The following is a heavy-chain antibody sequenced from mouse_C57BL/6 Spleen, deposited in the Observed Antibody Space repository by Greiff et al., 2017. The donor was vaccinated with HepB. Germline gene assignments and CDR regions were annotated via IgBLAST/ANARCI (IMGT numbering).Heavy chain of an antibody. CDR2: ISDGGSYT. CDR3: ARVGPYYDYDNAMDY. V-gene: IGHV5-4*01. Sequence: EVQRVESGGGLVKPGGSLKLSCAAFGFTFSSYAMSWVRQTPEKRLEWVATISDGGSYTYYPDNVKGRFTISRDNAKNNLYLQMSHLKSGDTAMYYCARVGPYYDYDNAMDYWGQGTSVTVSS. J-gene: IGHJ4*01. D-gene: IGHD2-4*01. CDR1: GFTFSSYA.